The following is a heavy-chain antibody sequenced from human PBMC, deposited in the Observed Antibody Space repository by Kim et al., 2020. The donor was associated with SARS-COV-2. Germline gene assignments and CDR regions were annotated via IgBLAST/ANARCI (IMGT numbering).Heavy chain of an antibody. CDR3: ARARPKIVVVVAARSWYFDL. V-gene: IGHV4-34*01. Sequence: RVTISVDTSKNQFSLKLSSVTAADTAVYYCARARPKIVVVVAARSWYFDLWGRGTLVTVSS. J-gene: IGHJ2*01. D-gene: IGHD2-15*01.